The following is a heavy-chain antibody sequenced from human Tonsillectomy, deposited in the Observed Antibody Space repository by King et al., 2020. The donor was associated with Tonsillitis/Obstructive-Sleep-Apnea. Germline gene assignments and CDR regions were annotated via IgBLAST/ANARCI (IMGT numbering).Heavy chain of an antibody. D-gene: IGHD3-3*01. J-gene: IGHJ5*02. V-gene: IGHV4-39*01. CDR3: ARHDCYEEWLLSKNWVDR. Sequence: QLQESGPGLVKPSETLSLTCTVSGGSISSSTYYWGWIRQPPGKGLEWIGSIYHSGIAYYNPSLKSRVTISVDTSKNQFSLKMNSVTAADTAVYYCARHDCYEEWLLSKNWVDRWGQGTLVTVSS. CDR1: GGSISSSTYY. CDR2: IYHSGIA.